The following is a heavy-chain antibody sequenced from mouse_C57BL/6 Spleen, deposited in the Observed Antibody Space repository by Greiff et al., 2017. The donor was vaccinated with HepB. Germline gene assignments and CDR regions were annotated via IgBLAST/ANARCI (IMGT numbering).Heavy chain of an antibody. CDR2: INPYNGDN. CDR1: GYSFTGYF. CDR3: AFSTMVTTGYFDY. J-gene: IGHJ2*01. Sequence: VQLQQSGPELVKPGDSVKISCKASGYSFTGYFMNWVMQSHGKSLEWIGSINPYNGDNFYNQKFKGKATLTVDKSSSTANMELRSLTSEDSAVYYCAFSTMVTTGYFDYWGQGTTLTVSS. D-gene: IGHD2-2*01. V-gene: IGHV1-20*01.